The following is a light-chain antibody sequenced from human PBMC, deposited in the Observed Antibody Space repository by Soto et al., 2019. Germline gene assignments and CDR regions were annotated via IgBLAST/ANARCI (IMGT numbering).Light chain of an antibody. CDR2: AAS. V-gene: IGKV1-6*01. CDR1: QDISSS. Sequence: AIQLTQSPSYLSASVGYRVTITCRASQDISSSLAWYQQKPGKAPTLLIYAASILQSGVPSRFSGSGSGTDFTLTISSLQPEDFATYYCLQDHSYPLTFGGGTKVDIK. CDR3: LQDHSYPLT. J-gene: IGKJ4*01.